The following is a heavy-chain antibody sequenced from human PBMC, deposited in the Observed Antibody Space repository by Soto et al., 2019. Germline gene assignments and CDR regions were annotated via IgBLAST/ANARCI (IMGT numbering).Heavy chain of an antibody. Sequence: SVKGSCAASGSTFASYAMNWVRQAPVQGLEWMGWSNTNTGNPTYAQGFTGRFVFSLDTSVSTAYLQICSLTAEDTAVYYCARDPHSSGWYRGWFDPWGQGTLITVSS. CDR2: SNTNTGNP. CDR1: GSTFASYA. J-gene: IGHJ5*02. V-gene: IGHV7-4-1*01. CDR3: ARDPHSSGWYRGWFDP. D-gene: IGHD6-19*01.